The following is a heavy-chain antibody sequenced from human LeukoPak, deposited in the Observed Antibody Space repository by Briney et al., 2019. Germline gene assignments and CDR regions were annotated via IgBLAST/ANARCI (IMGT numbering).Heavy chain of an antibody. Sequence: PGGSLRLSCAASGFTFSSYAMNWVRQAPGKGLEWVSYISSSSNTIYYADSVKGRFTISRDNAKNSLYLQMNSLRAEDTAVYYCAAVIAVAEDDYWGQGTLVTVSS. CDR1: GFTFSSYA. V-gene: IGHV3-48*04. CDR2: ISSSSNTI. D-gene: IGHD6-19*01. CDR3: AAVIAVAEDDY. J-gene: IGHJ4*02.